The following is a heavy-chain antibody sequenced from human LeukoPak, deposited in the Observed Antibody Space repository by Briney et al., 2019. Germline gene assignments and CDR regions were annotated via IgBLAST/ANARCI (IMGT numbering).Heavy chain of an antibody. V-gene: IGHV4-34*01. CDR1: GGSFSGYY. CDR3: ARGGRRYYYGLGSYYPLDY. D-gene: IGHD3-10*01. J-gene: IGHJ4*02. CDR2: INHSGST. Sequence: PSETLSLTCAVYGGSFSGYYWSWIRQPPGKGLEWIGEINHSGSTNYNPSLKSRVTISVDTSKNQFSLKLSSVTAADTAVYYCARGGRRYYYGLGSYYPLDYWGQGTLVTVSS.